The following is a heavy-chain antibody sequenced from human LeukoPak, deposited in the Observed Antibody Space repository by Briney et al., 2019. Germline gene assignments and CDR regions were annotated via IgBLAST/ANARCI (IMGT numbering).Heavy chain of an antibody. J-gene: IGHJ4*02. D-gene: IGHD2-2*01. Sequence: SETLSLTCTASGGSISSYYWSWIRQSPGKGLEWIGFIYYSGSTTYNPSLKSRVTISVDTSKNQFSLKLSSVTAADTAVYYCARDKKGTSCYDYWGQGTLVTVSS. CDR2: IYYSGST. V-gene: IGHV4-59*01. CDR1: GGSISSYY. CDR3: ARDKKGTSCYDY.